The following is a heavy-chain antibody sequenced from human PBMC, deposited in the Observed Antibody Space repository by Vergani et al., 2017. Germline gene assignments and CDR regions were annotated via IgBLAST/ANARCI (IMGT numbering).Heavy chain of an antibody. CDR3: AKGVTDYGDYLGY. J-gene: IGHJ4*02. D-gene: IGHD4-17*01. Sequence: EVQLVESGGGLVKPGGSLRLSCAASGFTVSSNYMSWVRQAPGKGLEWVSVIYSGGSTYYADSVKGRFTISRDNSKNSLYLQMNSLRAEDTALYYCAKGVTDYGDYLGYWGQGTLVTVSS. V-gene: IGHV3-66*02. CDR1: GFTVSSNY. CDR2: IYSGGST.